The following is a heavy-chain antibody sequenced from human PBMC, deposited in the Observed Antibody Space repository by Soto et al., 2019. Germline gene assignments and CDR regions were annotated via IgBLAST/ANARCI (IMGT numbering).Heavy chain of an antibody. CDR1: GGSISSYY. J-gene: IGHJ4*02. V-gene: IGHV4-59*01. CDR2: IYYSGST. Sequence: QVQLQESGPGLVKPSETLSLTCTVSGGSISSYYWSWIRQPPGKGLEWIGYIYYSGSTNYNPSLKSRVTTSVDTSKNQFSLKLSSVTAADTAVYYCARSPPAMVLFDYWGQGTLVTVSS. CDR3: ARSPPAMVLFDY. D-gene: IGHD5-18*01.